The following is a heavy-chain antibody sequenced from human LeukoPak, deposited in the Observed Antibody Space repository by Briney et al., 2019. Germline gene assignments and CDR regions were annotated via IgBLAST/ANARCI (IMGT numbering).Heavy chain of an antibody. CDR2: IYSGGST. J-gene: IGHJ3*02. CDR1: GFTVSSNY. CDR3: YLNMVRGVIISDAFDI. D-gene: IGHD3-10*01. V-gene: IGHV3-53*04. Sequence: GGSLRLSCAASGFTVSSNYMSWVRQAPGKGLEWVSVIYSGGSTYYADSVKGRFTISRHNSKNTLYLQMNSLRAEDTAVYYCYLNMVRGVIISDAFDIWGQGTMVTVSS.